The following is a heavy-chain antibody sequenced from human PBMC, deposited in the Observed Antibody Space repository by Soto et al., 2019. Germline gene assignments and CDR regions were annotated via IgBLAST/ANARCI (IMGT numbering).Heavy chain of an antibody. V-gene: IGHV3-73*01. CDR1: GFTFSGSA. Sequence: GGSLRLSCAASGFTFSGSAMHWVRQASGKGLEWVGRIRSKPNNYATEYTESMKGRFTISRDDSKNTAYLQMNSVKTEDTALYYCVSRRGIVTPGPIFDYWGQGTLVTVSS. CDR3: VSRRGIVTPGPIFDY. J-gene: IGHJ4*02. CDR2: IRSKPNNYAT. D-gene: IGHD6-13*01.